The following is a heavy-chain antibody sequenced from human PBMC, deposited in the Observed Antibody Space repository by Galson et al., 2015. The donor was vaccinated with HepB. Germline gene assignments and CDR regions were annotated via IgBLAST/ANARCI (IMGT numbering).Heavy chain of an antibody. Sequence: SVKVSCKASGYTFTSYAMHWVRQAPGQRLEWMGWMYVGNGHTKYSQKFQGSVTITRDTSASTAYMELSSLRSEDTAGYYCARMRSGAGAIDYWGQGTRVTVSS. D-gene: IGHD1-26*01. CDR3: ARMRSGAGAIDY. CDR2: MYVGNGHT. V-gene: IGHV1-3*01. J-gene: IGHJ4*02. CDR1: GYTFTSYA.